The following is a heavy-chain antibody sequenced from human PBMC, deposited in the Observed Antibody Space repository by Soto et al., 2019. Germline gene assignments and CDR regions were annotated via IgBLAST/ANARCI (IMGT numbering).Heavy chain of an antibody. CDR1: GYTFTSYG. Sequence: QVPLVQSGAEVKKPGASVKVSCKASGYTFTSYGISWVRQAPGQGLEWMGWISAYNGNTNYAQKLQGRVTMTTDTSTSTAYRELRSLRSDDTAVYYCARDLGYCSGGSCYDAFDIWGQGTMVTVSS. J-gene: IGHJ3*02. CDR3: ARDLGYCSGGSCYDAFDI. V-gene: IGHV1-18*01. D-gene: IGHD2-15*01. CDR2: ISAYNGNT.